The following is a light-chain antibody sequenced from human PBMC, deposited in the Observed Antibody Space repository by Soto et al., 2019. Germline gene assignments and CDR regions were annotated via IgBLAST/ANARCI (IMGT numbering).Light chain of an antibody. Sequence: QSVLTQPPSVSAAPGQKVTISCSGSSSNIGNNYVSWYKQLPGTAPKLLIYDNDKRPSGIPDRFSGSKSGTSATLGITGLQTGDEADYYCATWDSSLSAGVFGVGTKLTVL. CDR2: DND. J-gene: IGLJ3*02. CDR3: ATWDSSLSAGV. CDR1: SSNIGNNY. V-gene: IGLV1-51*01.